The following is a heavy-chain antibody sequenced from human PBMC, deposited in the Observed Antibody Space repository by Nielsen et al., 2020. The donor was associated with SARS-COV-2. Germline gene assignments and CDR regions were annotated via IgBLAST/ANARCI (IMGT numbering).Heavy chain of an antibody. J-gene: IGHJ6*03. V-gene: IGHV3-9*01. Sequence: GGSLRLSCAASGFRFDDYAMHWVRQAPGKGLEWVSSIDWNSAAIGYADSVRGRFTISRDNTRNSLYLQMNSLRAEDTALYYCAKGLSYYNYYYMDVWGKGTTVTVSS. CDR3: AKGLSYYNYYYMDV. CDR1: GFRFDDYA. CDR2: IDWNSAAI.